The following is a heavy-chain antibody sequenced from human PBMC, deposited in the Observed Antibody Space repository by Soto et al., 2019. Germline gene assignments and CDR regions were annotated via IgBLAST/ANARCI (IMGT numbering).Heavy chain of an antibody. Sequence: GGSLRLSCAASGFTFSSYAMSWVRPAPGKGLEWVSAISGSGGSTYYADSVKGRFTISRDNSKNTLYLQMNSLRAEDTAVYYCAKFTGPITMVRGVMIYFDYWGQGTLVTVSS. CDR3: AKFTGPITMVRGVMIYFDY. CDR1: GFTFSSYA. V-gene: IGHV3-23*01. J-gene: IGHJ4*02. D-gene: IGHD3-10*01. CDR2: ISGSGGST.